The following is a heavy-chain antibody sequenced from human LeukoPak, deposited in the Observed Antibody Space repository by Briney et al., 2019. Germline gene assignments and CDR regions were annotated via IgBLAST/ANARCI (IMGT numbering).Heavy chain of an antibody. J-gene: IGHJ2*01. CDR1: GGSISSYY. CDR3: ARTGRRGYFDL. V-gene: IGHV4-59*08. D-gene: IGHD1-14*01. CDR2: IYYSGST. Sequence: SETLFLTCTVSGGSISSYYWSWIRQPPGKGLEWFGYIYYSGSTNYNPSLKSRVTKSVYTCKNQFSLKLSSGTAADTAVYYRARTGRRGYFDLWGRGSLVTVSS.